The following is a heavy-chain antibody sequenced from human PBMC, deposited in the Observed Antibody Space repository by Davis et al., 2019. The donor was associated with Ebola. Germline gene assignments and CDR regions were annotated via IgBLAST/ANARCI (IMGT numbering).Heavy chain of an antibody. V-gene: IGHV3-7*01. CDR2: IKQDGSEK. Sequence: GGSLRLSCAASGFTFSSYWMSWVRQAPGKGLEWVANIKQDGSEKYYVDSVKGRFTISRDNAKNSLYLQMNSLRAEDTAVYYCARERRIVVVPAAAHYYYYGMDVWGQGTTVTVSS. CDR1: GFTFSSYW. J-gene: IGHJ6*02. CDR3: ARERRIVVVPAAAHYYYYGMDV. D-gene: IGHD2-2*01.